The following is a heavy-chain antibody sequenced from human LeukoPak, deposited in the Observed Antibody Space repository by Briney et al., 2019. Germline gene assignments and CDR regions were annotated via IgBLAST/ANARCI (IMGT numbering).Heavy chain of an antibody. CDR3: VRDFNRAFDY. V-gene: IGHV6-1*01. CDR1: GDSVSSKSVS. Sequence: SETLSVTCAISGDSVSSKSVSWNWVRHSPSRGLEYLGRTRYRSTWNTFYSSSVQCRVTINADTSRSQVSLRLNSVTPEDTALYYCVRDFNRAFDYWGQRTRRTVSS. J-gene: IGHJ4*02. CDR2: TRYRSTWNT.